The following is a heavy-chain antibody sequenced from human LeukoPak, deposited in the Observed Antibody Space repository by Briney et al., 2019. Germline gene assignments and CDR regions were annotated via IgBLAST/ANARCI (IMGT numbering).Heavy chain of an antibody. CDR3: AREATWGQWYFDL. J-gene: IGHJ4*02. CDR2: IAADGGVK. Sequence: GGSLRPACAASGFTFHDHGMDWVRPAPGKGLEWVAVIAADGGVKQYADFVKGRFSLSRDNSKNTLFLEMNGLTVEDTAVYYCAREATWGQWYFDLWGQGAPVTVSS. V-gene: IGHV3-30*03. CDR1: GFTFHDHG. D-gene: IGHD6-19*01.